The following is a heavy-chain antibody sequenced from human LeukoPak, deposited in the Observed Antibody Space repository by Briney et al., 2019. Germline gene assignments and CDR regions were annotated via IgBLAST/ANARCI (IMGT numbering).Heavy chain of an antibody. J-gene: IGHJ4*02. CDR1: GFTFSNAW. CDR2: IKSKGDGGTT. D-gene: IGHD5-18*01. Sequence: GGSLRLSCAASGFTFSNAWMSWVRQAPGKGLEWVGRIKSKGDGGTTDYAAPVKGRFTISRDDSKNTLYLQMNGLKTEETAVYYCTTVFAIQLWSKVYWGQGTRVTVSS. V-gene: IGHV3-15*01. CDR3: TTVFAIQLWSKVY.